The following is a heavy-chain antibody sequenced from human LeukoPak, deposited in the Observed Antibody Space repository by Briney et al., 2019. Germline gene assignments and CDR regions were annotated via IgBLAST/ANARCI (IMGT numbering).Heavy chain of an antibody. Sequence: GGSLRLSCTASEFTVSDNYMSWVRQAPGKGLEWVSTLYIDGSTYYADAVKGRFTTSRDNFKNTLYLQMNRLRDEDTAVYYCARDYPYYYDGMWYCDYWGQGTLVSVSS. CDR1: EFTVSDNY. D-gene: IGHD3-22*01. V-gene: IGHV3-66*01. CDR3: ARDYPYYYDGMWYCDY. CDR2: LYIDGST. J-gene: IGHJ4*02.